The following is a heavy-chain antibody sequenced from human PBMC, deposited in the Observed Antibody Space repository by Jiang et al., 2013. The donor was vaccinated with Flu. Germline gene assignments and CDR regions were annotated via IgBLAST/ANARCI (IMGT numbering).Heavy chain of an antibody. CDR1: GFSIRTSGVG. J-gene: IGHJ4*02. V-gene: IGHV2-5*02. CDR2: IYWDDDK. CDR3: AHGREDTTIDY. Sequence: KPTQTLTLTCTFSGFSIRTSGVGVGWIRQPPGKALEWLALIYWDDDKRYSPSLKSRLTITKDTSKNQVVLTMTNMDPVDTATYYCAHGREDTTIDYWGQGTLVTVSS. D-gene: IGHD5-18*01.